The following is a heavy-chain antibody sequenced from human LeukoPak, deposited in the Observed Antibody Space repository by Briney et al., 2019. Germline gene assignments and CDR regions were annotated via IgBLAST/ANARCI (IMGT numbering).Heavy chain of an antibody. J-gene: IGHJ5*02. Sequence: GGSLRLSCAASASGFTFSSYAIHWVRQAPGKGLEWVAVISKGGSNKYYADSVKGRFTISRDNSKNTLYLQMNSLRAEDTAGYYCARGGGYCSSTSCYTAFDPWGQGTLVTVSS. CDR1: ASGFTFSSYA. CDR3: ARGGGYCSSTSCYTAFDP. D-gene: IGHD2-2*02. CDR2: ISKGGSNK. V-gene: IGHV3-30-3*01.